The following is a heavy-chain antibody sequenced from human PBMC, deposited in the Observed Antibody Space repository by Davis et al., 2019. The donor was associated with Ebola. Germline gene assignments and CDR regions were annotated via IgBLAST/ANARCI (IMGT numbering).Heavy chain of an antibody. Sequence: GESLKISCAGSGFTFNNYAMSWVRQAPGKGLEWVSGIDGGGGDTYYADSVKGRFTISRDNSHNMLYLQMNSPRAEDTAIYYCAKVGAYDAFDIWGQGTMVTVSS. V-gene: IGHV3-23*01. J-gene: IGHJ3*02. D-gene: IGHD3-16*01. CDR3: AKVGAYDAFDI. CDR1: GFTFNNYA. CDR2: IDGGGGDT.